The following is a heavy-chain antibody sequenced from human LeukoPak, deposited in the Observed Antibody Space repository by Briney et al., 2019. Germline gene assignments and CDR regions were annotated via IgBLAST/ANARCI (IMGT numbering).Heavy chain of an antibody. CDR1: RNIFTGYF. CDR2: INPKNGGT. CDR3: AREPPYTGHCDITTCDVSRFDL. Sequence: VASVKVSCKASRNIFTGYFIHWGRQAPGQGLEWMGWINPKNGGTNPAEKFQGRVTMTRDTSLSTAFMELTGLTSDDTAVYFCAREPPYTGHCDITTCDVSRFDLWGQGTLVTVSS. V-gene: IGHV1-2*02. J-gene: IGHJ4*02. D-gene: IGHD2-2*01.